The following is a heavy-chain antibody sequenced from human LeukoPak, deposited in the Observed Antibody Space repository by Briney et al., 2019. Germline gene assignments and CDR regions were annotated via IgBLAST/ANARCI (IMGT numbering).Heavy chain of an antibody. Sequence: GGSLRLSCAASGFTFSNYGMHWVRQAPGKGLEWVAFIGDDGNSEWYADSVKGRFTISRDNAKNSLYLQMNSLRAEDTAVYYCARDPNSSSPWGQGTLVTVSS. CDR2: IGDDGNSE. CDR3: ARDPNSSSP. V-gene: IGHV3-30*02. CDR1: GFTFSNYG. D-gene: IGHD6-6*01. J-gene: IGHJ4*02.